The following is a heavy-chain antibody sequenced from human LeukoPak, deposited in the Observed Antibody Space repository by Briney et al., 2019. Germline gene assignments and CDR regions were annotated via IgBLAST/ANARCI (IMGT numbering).Heavy chain of an antibody. V-gene: IGHV4-39*07. CDR3: ARETSQKGAHYMDV. CDR1: GDSISTSNSY. CDR2: IYYSGNT. D-gene: IGHD3-16*01. J-gene: IGHJ6*03. Sequence: PSETLSLTCTVSGDSISTSNSYWGWIRQPPGKGLEWIGSIYYSGNTYYNPSLKSRVTISVGTSKNQFSLKLSSVTAADTAVYYCARETSQKGAHYMDVWGKGTTVTISS.